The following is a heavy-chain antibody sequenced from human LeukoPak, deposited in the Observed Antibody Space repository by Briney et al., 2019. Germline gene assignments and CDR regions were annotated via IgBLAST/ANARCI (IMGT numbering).Heavy chain of an antibody. CDR2: IYYSGST. CDR1: GGSISSGGYY. Sequence: SETLSLTCTVSGGSISSGGYYWSWIRQHPGKGLEWTGYIYYSGSTYYNPSLKSRVTISVDTSKNQFSLKLSSVTAADTAVYYCARVFPLNRYCSGGSCYDYFDYWGQGTLVTVSS. V-gene: IGHV4-31*03. CDR3: ARVFPLNRYCSGGSCYDYFDY. J-gene: IGHJ4*02. D-gene: IGHD2-15*01.